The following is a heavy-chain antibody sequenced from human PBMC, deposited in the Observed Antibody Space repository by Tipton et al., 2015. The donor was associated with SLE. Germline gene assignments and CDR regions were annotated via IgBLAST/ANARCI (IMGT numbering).Heavy chain of an antibody. CDR2: IYYTGAT. Sequence: LRLSCTVSGGSISGDHWTWIRQPPGKGLEWIGYIYYTGATNYNPSLRSRVTISLDRSKNQFSLKLDSVTAADTAVYYCARGGLGSDLRGSIYFGSWGQGPLGTVSS. CDR3: ARGGLGSDLRGSIYFGS. J-gene: IGHJ4*02. CDR1: GGSISGDH. V-gene: IGHV4-59*01. D-gene: IGHD7-27*01.